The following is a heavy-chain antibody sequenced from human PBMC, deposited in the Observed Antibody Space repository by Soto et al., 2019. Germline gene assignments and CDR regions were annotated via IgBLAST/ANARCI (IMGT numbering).Heavy chain of an antibody. CDR3: ARDSLDIVLVPAAQLATFDF. J-gene: IGHJ4*02. Sequence: ASVKVSCKASGNTFTNYYIHWVRQAPGQGLEWMGTVNPSGGHTTYSQKLQGRVTMTTDTSTSTAYMELRSLRSDDTAVYYCARDSLDIVLVPAAQLATFDFWGQGTLVTVSS. D-gene: IGHD2-2*01. CDR2: VNPSGGHT. V-gene: IGHV1-46*01. CDR1: GNTFTNYY.